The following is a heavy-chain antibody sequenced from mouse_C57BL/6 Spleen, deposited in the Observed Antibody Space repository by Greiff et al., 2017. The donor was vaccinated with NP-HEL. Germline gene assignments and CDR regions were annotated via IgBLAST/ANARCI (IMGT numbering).Heavy chain of an antibody. D-gene: IGHD1-1*01. CDR3: ARPGGRSYVNAMDY. Sequence: EVQLVESGGGLVKPGGSLKLSCAASGFTFSDYGMHWVRQAPEKGLEWVAYISSGSSTIYYADTVKGRFTISRDNAKNTLFLQMTSLRSEDTAMYYCARPGGRSYVNAMDYWGQGTSVTVSS. V-gene: IGHV5-17*01. J-gene: IGHJ4*01. CDR2: ISSGSSTI. CDR1: GFTFSDYG.